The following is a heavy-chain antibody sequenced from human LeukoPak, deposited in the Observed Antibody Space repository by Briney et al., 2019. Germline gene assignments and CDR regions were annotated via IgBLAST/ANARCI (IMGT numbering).Heavy chain of an antibody. Sequence: SETLSLTCTVSGVSISSYYWSWIRQPPGKGLEWIGYIYTSGSTNYNPSLKSRVTISVDTSKNQFSLKLSSVTAADTAVYYCARQVAAAARGHFDYWGQGTLVTVSS. J-gene: IGHJ4*02. CDR1: GVSISSYY. V-gene: IGHV4-4*09. CDR2: IYTSGST. D-gene: IGHD6-13*01. CDR3: ARQVAAAARGHFDY.